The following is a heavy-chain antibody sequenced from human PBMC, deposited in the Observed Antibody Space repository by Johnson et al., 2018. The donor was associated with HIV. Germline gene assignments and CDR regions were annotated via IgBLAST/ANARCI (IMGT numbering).Heavy chain of an antibody. Sequence: QVQLVESWGGVVQPGRSLRLSCAASGFTFSSYGMHWVRQAPGKGLEWVAVISHDVNNKFSADSVKGRFTLSRDNSKNTLYLQMDSLRPEDTAVYYCAREIQYFTAFDIWGQGTMVTVSS. CDR2: ISHDVNNK. V-gene: IGHV3-30*03. CDR1: GFTFSSYG. J-gene: IGHJ3*02. D-gene: IGHD3-9*01. CDR3: AREIQYFTAFDI.